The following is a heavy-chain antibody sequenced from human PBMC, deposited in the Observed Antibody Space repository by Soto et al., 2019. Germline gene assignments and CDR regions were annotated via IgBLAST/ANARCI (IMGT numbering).Heavy chain of an antibody. V-gene: IGHV1-69*02. D-gene: IGHD2-15*01. CDR1: GGTFSSYT. Sequence: QVQLVQSGAEVKKPGSSVKVSCKASGGTFSSYTISWVRQAPGQGLEWMGRIIPILGIANYAQKFQGRVTITAAKSTSTAYLELSSLRSEVAAVYYCASSPTCSGGSCYLKLYNWFDPWGQGTLVTVSS. CDR3: ASSPTCSGGSCYLKLYNWFDP. CDR2: IIPILGIA. J-gene: IGHJ5*02.